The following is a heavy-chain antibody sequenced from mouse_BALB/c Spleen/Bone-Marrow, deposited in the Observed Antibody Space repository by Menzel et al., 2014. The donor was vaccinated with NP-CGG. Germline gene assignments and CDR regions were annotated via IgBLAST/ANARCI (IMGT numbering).Heavy chain of an antibody. CDR3: TRLGAPYAMDY. J-gene: IGHJ4*01. Sequence: LKESGSELVRPGASVKLSCKASGYTFTSYWMHWVKQRPGQGLEWIGNIYPGSGSTNYDEKFKSKATLTVDTSSSTAYMQLSSLTSEDSAVYYCTRLGAPYAMDYWGQGISVTVSS. V-gene: IGHV1S22*01. CDR2: IYPGSGST. CDR1: GYTFTSYW.